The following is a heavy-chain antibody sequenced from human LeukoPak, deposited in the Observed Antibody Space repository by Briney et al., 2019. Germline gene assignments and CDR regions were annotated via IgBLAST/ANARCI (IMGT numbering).Heavy chain of an antibody. Sequence: PGRSLRLSCAASGFTFDDYAMHWVRQAPGKGPEWVSGISWNSGSIGYADSVKGRFTISRDNAKNSLYLQMNSLRAEDMALYYCAKDMGSGWTEYGYWGQGTLVTVSS. V-gene: IGHV3-9*03. D-gene: IGHD6-19*01. CDR2: ISWNSGSI. CDR1: GFTFDDYA. CDR3: AKDMGSGWTEYGY. J-gene: IGHJ4*02.